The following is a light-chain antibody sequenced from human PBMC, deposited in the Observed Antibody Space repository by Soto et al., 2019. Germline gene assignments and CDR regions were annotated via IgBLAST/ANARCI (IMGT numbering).Light chain of an antibody. CDR3: QQYNNWLQT. CDR2: GVS. J-gene: IGKJ1*01. V-gene: IGKV3-15*01. CDR1: QSVGSN. Sequence: DIVMTQSPATMSVPPGEGATRSCRASQSVGSNLAWYQQKPAQAPRLLIYGVSTRATGTPARFSRSGSGTEFTLTISSVQSEELAVYYCQQYNNWLQTFGQGTKVDIK.